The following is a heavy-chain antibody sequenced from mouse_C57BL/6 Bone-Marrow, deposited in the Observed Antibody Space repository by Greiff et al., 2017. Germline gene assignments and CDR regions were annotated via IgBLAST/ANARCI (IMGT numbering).Heavy chain of an antibody. CDR2: IDPATGGT. J-gene: IGHJ3*01. CDR3: TRRAAPWFAY. D-gene: IGHD3-1*01. V-gene: IGHV1-15*01. Sequence: QVQLKESGAELVRPGASVTLSCKASGYTFTDYEMHWVKQTPVHGLEWIGAIDPATGGTAYNQKFKGKATLTADKSSSTAYMGLRSLTSEDADVYDCTRRAAPWFAYWGQGTLVTVSA. CDR1: GYTFTDYE.